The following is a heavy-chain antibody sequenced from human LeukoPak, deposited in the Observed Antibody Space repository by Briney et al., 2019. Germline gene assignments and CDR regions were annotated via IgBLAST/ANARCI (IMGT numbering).Heavy chain of an antibody. CDR1: GFTFSSYA. CDR3: TRDRGAMNDFDY. Sequence: QSGGSLRLSCTDSGFTFSSYAMHWVRQSPGKGLEWVAVTSNHGNDGFYADSAKGRFTISRDNSKKTLYLQMDSLRPDDTGVYYCTRDRGAMNDFDYWGQGTLVSVSS. D-gene: IGHD2-2*01. J-gene: IGHJ4*02. V-gene: IGHV3-30-3*01. CDR2: TSNHGNDG.